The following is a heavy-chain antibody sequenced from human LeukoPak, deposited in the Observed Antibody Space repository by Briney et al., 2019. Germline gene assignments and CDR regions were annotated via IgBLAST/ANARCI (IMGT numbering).Heavy chain of an antibody. CDR3: AKDMGPSGYEGSDY. J-gene: IGHJ4*02. D-gene: IGHD5-12*01. CDR1: GFTFDDYA. CDR2: ISWNSGSI. V-gene: IGHV3-9*01. Sequence: PGGSLKLSCAASGFTFDDYAMHWVRPAPGKGLEWVSGISWNSGSIGYADSVKGRFTISRDNAKNSLYLQMNSLRAEDTALYYCAKDMGPSGYEGSDYWGQGTLVTVSS.